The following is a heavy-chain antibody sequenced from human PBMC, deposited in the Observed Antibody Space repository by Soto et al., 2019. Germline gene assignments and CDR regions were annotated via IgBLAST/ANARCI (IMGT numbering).Heavy chain of an antibody. V-gene: IGHV1-69*13. CDR3: AGGSRDGYNYAFDI. CDR1: GGTFSSYA. CDR2: IIPIFGTA. Sequence: SVKVSCKASGGTFSSYAISWVRQAPGQGLEWMGGIIPIFGTANYAQKFQGRVTITADESTSTAHMELSSLRSEDTAVYYCAGGSRDGYNYAFDIWGQGTMVTVSS. D-gene: IGHD5-12*01. J-gene: IGHJ3*02.